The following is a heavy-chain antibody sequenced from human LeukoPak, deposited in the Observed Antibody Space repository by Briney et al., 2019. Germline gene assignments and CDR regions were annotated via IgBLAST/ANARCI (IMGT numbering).Heavy chain of an antibody. Sequence: PSETLTLTCIVSGASVKSDAYYWSWIRQPPGKGLEWIGYMFEGGRTNYNPSLQGRVTISVDTSKNQFSLSVSSVTAADTAVYYCGSLNTDYYDSSGYYNHFWGRGTLVTVSS. CDR1: GASVKSDAYY. D-gene: IGHD3-22*01. V-gene: IGHV4-61*08. J-gene: IGHJ4*02. CDR2: MFEGGRT. CDR3: GSLNTDYYDSSGYYNHF.